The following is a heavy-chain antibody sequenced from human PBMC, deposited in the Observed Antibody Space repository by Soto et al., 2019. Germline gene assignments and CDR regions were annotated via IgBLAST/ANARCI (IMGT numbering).Heavy chain of an antibody. J-gene: IGHJ4*02. Sequence: SVKVSCKASGYTFTGYYMHWVRQAPGQGLEWMGWINPNSGGTNYAQKFQGRVTMTRDTSISTAYMELSRLRSDDTAVYYCARVGVDTAMTGADYWGQGTLVTVSS. CDR3: ARVGVDTAMTGADY. CDR1: GYTFTGYY. CDR2: INPNSGGT. V-gene: IGHV1-2*02. D-gene: IGHD5-18*01.